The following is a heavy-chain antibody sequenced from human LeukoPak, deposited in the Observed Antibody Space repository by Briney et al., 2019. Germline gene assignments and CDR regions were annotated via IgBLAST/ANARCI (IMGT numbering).Heavy chain of an antibody. CDR1: GFTFSDYY. CDR3: ARVPTTVTYTDY. V-gene: IGHV3-11*01. Sequence: GGSLRLSCAASGFTFSDYYMSWIRQAPGKGLEWVSYISPTGGTKYYADSVKGRFTISRDNAKNSLFLQTNNLRVEDTAVYYCARVPTTVTYTDYWGQGTLVSVSS. D-gene: IGHD4-17*01. J-gene: IGHJ4*02. CDR2: ISPTGGTK.